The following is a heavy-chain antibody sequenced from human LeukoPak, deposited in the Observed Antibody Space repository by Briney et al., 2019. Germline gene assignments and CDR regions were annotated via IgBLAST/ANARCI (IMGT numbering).Heavy chain of an antibody. J-gene: IGHJ4*02. CDR1: GFTFSSYG. V-gene: IGHV3-30*03. CDR2: ISYDGSNK. D-gene: IGHD6-19*01. Sequence: GRSLRLSCAASGFTFSSYGMHWVRQAPGKGLEWVAVISYDGSNKYYADSVKGRFTISRDNSKNTLYLQMNSLRAEDTAVYYCAIAVAGSIDYWGQGTLVTVSS. CDR3: AIAVAGSIDY.